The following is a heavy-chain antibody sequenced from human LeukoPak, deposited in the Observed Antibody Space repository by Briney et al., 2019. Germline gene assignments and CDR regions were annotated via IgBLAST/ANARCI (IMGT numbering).Heavy chain of an antibody. CDR3: TTAITMTLGAFDI. Sequence: PGGSLRLSCAASGSTFTNAWMSWVRQAPGKGLEWVGRIKSKTDGGTTDYAAPVKGRFTFSRDDSKNTLYLQMNSLKTDDTAVYYCTTAITMTLGAFDIWGHGTMVTVSS. CDR1: GSTFTNAW. V-gene: IGHV3-15*01. J-gene: IGHJ3*02. CDR2: IKSKTDGGTT. D-gene: IGHD3-22*01.